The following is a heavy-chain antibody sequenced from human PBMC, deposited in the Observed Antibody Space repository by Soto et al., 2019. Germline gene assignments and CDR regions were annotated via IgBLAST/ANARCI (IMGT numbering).Heavy chain of an antibody. CDR1: GGSISSSDFY. J-gene: IGHJ5*02. CDR2: MYYSGTT. CDR3: EVVESTGNGFAP. V-gene: IGHV4-39*01. D-gene: IGHD2-15*01. Sequence: SETLSLTCTVSGGSISSSDFYWGWLRQTPGKGLEFIGSMYYSGTTYYNPSLKSRVTISVDTSKNQFTLKLISVTAADTAVYYCEVVESTGNGFAPRGEGALVPVSS.